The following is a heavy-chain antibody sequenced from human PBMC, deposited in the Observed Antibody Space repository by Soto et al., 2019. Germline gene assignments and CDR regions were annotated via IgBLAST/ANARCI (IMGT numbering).Heavy chain of an antibody. D-gene: IGHD3-16*02. Sequence: EVQLVESGGGLVQPGGSLRLSCAASGFTVSSYWMSWVRQAPGKGLEWVANIKQDGSEKYYVDSVKGRFTISRDNAKNSLYLKMNRLSAEDTAVYYCAREGIMITCGGVIDYHDAFEIWGQGTMVTVSS. J-gene: IGHJ3*02. CDR3: AREGIMITCGGVIDYHDAFEI. V-gene: IGHV3-7*01. CDR1: GFTVSSYW. CDR2: IKQDGSEK.